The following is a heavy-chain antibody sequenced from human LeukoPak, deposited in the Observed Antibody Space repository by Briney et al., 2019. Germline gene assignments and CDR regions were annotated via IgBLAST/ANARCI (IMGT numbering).Heavy chain of an antibody. D-gene: IGHD1-26*01. CDR3: ASSVGSTDY. CDR1: GESLSKYY. Sequence: SEALSLTCAVYGESLSKYYWTWIRQSPGKGLEWIGEINHRGSTNLNPSLKSRVTLSVDTSKYQFSLKLTSVAAADAAVYYCASSVGSTDYWGQGTLVTVSS. CDR2: INHRGST. J-gene: IGHJ4*02. V-gene: IGHV4-34*01.